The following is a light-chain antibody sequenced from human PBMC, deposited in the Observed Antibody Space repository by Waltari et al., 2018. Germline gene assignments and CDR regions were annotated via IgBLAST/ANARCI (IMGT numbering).Light chain of an antibody. V-gene: IGLV1-40*01. CDR2: GNN. CDR1: ISNIGAGYD. J-gene: IGLJ2*01. CDR3: QSFDGRRTL. Sequence: QSVLTQPPSVSAAPGRRVTISCTGDISNIGAGYDVHWYQPLPETSPKLLIYGNNNRPSGVPDRFSASRSGTSASLAITGLQAEDEADYYCQSFDGRRTLFGGGTKLTVL.